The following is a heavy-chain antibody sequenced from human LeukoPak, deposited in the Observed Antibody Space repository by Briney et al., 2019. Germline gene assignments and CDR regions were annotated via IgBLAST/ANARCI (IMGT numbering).Heavy chain of an antibody. D-gene: IGHD3-10*01. CDR1: GGSVSSGTYY. CDR2: IYYSGST. CDR3: ASYYDSGSYYNMGTYYFDY. V-gene: IGHV4-61*01. J-gene: IGHJ4*02. Sequence: SETLSLTCTVSGGSVSSGTYYWSWIRQPPGKGLEWVGYIYYSGSTNYNPSLKSRVTMSVDTSRNQFSLKLSSVTAADTAVYYCASYYDSGSYYNMGTYYFDYWGQGTLVPVSS.